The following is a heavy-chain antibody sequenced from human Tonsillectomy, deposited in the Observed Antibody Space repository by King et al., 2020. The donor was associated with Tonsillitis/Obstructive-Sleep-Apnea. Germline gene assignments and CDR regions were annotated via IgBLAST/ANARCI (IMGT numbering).Heavy chain of an antibody. D-gene: IGHD5-24*01. J-gene: IGHJ3*02. V-gene: IGHV3-66*01. Sequence: VQLVESGGGLVQPGGSLRLSCAASGFTVSSNYMSWVRQAPGKGLEWVSVIYSGGSTYYADSVKGRFTISRDNSKNTLYLQMNSLRAEDTAVYYCARTGPRIRDDDAFDIWGQGTMVTVSS. CDR3: ARTGPRIRDDDAFDI. CDR1: GFTVSSNY. CDR2: IYSGGST.